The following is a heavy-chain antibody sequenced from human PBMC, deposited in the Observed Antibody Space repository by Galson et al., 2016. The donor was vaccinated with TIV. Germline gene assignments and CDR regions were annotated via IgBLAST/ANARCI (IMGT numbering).Heavy chain of an antibody. J-gene: IGHJ6*03. D-gene: IGHD2-21*01. CDR2: ISAYAGNP. V-gene: IGHV1-18*01. CDR3: ARGSNPTYYSMYMDL. CDR1: GYTFTFYG. Sequence: SVKVSCKASGYTFTFYGITWVRQAPGHGLEWLGWISAYAGNPSYAQRFQGRVTMTADTSTSTAYLDLRSLRFDATAVYFCARGSNPTYYSMYMDLWGKGTTVTVSS.